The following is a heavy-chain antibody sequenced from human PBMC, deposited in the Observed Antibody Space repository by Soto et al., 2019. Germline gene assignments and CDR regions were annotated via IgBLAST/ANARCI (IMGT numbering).Heavy chain of an antibody. D-gene: IGHD6-25*01. V-gene: IGHV3-21*01. CDR2: ISSSSSYI. Sequence: GGSLRLSCTASGFTCISHSMNWVRQAPGKGLEWVSSISSSSSYIYYADSVKGRFTISRDNAKNLVYLQMNSLRAEDTAVYYCARLDRGSLDYWGRGTLVTVSS. CDR1: GFTCISHS. J-gene: IGHJ4*02. CDR3: ARLDRGSLDY.